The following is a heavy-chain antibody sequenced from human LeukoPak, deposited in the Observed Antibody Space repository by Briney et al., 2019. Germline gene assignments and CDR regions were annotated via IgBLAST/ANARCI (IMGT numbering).Heavy chain of an antibody. CDR3: ARDKEKGGSGSKFDY. J-gene: IGHJ4*02. V-gene: IGHV3-20*04. CDR1: GFTFSNYW. Sequence: GGSLRLSCVASGFTFSNYWMSWVRQAPGKGLEWVSGINWNGGSTGYADSVKGRFTISRDNAKNSLYLQMNSLRAEDTAVYYCARDKEKGGSGSKFDYWGQGTLVTVSS. CDR2: INWNGGST. D-gene: IGHD3-10*01.